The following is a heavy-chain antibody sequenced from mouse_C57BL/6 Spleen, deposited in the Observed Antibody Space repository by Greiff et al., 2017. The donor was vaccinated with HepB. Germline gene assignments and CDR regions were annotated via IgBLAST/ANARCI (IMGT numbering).Heavy chain of an antibody. CDR2: IHPNSGST. CDR1: GYTFTSYW. V-gene: IGHV1-64*01. Sequence: QVQLQQPGAELVKPGASVKLSCKASGYTFTSYWMHWVKQRPGQGLEWIGMIHPNSGSTNYNEKFKSNATLTVDKSSRTAYMQLSSLTSEDSAVYYYARDDYAMDYWGQGTSVTVSS. CDR3: ARDDYAMDY. J-gene: IGHJ4*01.